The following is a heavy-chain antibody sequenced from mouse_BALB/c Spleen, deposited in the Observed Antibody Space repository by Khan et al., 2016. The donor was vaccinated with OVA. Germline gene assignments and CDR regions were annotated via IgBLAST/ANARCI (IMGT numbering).Heavy chain of an antibody. D-gene: IGHD2-2*01. CDR1: GYSITSDYA. V-gene: IGHV3-2*02. J-gene: IGHJ4*01. CDR2: ISSTGST. Sequence: EVQLQESGPSLVKPSQSLSLTCTVTGYSITSDYAWNWIRQFPGNKLEWMGYISSTGSTSYNPSLKSRISITRDISKNQFFLQLKSVTTEDTATYYCARSLYYGYGYALDCWGRGTSVTVSS. CDR3: ARSLYYGYGYALDC.